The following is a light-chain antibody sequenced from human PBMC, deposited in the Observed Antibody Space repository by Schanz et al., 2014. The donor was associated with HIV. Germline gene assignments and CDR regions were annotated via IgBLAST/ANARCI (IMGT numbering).Light chain of an antibody. J-gene: IGLJ2*01. CDR3: CSYAGTYTVI. CDR2: EVS. CDR1: SSDVGDYNY. Sequence: QSALTQPPSASGSPGQSVTISCTGTSSDVGDYNYVSWYQQHPGKAPKIMIFEVSKRPSGVPDRFSGSKSGNTASLTISGLQAEDEADYYCCSYAGTYTVIFGGGTKLTVL. V-gene: IGLV2-8*01.